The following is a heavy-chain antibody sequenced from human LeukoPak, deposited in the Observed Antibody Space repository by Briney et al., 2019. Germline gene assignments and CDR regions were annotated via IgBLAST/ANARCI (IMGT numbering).Heavy chain of an antibody. CDR3: ARTTEGGYTYDHFYYYYMDV. Sequence: SETLSLTCTVSGGSISSSSYYWGWVRQPPGKGLEWIGNIYYSGNTYYNPSLKSRVTISVDTSKNQFSLKLSSVTAADTAVYYCARTTEGGYTYDHFYYYYMDVWGKGTTVTISS. J-gene: IGHJ6*03. CDR1: GGSISSSSYY. D-gene: IGHD5-18*01. V-gene: IGHV4-39*07. CDR2: IYYSGNT.